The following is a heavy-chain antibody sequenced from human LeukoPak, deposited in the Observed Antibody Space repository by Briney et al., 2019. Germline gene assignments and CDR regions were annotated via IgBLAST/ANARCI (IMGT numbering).Heavy chain of an antibody. D-gene: IGHD4-17*01. J-gene: IGHJ6*02. V-gene: IGHV3-23*01. Sequence: LTGGSLRLSCAASGFTFSSYAMSWVRQAPGKGLEWVSAISGSGGSTYYADSVKGRFTISRDNSKNTLYLQMNSLRAEDTAVYYCAKGGNYGDYYYYYGMDVWGQGTTVTVSS. CDR1: GFTFSSYA. CDR3: AKGGNYGDYYYYYGMDV. CDR2: ISGSGGST.